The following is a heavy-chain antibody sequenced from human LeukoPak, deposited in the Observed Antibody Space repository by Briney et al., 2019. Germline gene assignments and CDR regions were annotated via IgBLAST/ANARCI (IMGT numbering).Heavy chain of an antibody. Sequence: SETLSLTCTVSGGSISSYYWSWIRQPAGKGLEWIGRIYTSGSTIYNPSLKSRVTMSVDTSKNQFSLKLSSVTAADTAVYYCARGHSPVTTKVSYFQHWGQSTLVTVSS. V-gene: IGHV4-4*07. CDR3: ARGHSPVTTKVSYFQH. J-gene: IGHJ1*01. CDR1: GGSISSYY. CDR2: IYTSGST. D-gene: IGHD4-17*01.